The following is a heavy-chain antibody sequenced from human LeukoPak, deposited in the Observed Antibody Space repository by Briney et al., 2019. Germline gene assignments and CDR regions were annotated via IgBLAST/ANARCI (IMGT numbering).Heavy chain of an antibody. CDR2: IKQDGSEK. J-gene: IGHJ4*02. CDR1: GFTFGSYW. Sequence: GGSLRLSCAASGFTFGSYWMSWVRQVPGKGLEWVANIKQDGSEKYYVDSVKGRFTISRDNAKNSLYLQMNSLRAEDTAIYYCARDTAGFDYWGQGTLVTVSS. CDR3: ARDTAGFDY. V-gene: IGHV3-7*01.